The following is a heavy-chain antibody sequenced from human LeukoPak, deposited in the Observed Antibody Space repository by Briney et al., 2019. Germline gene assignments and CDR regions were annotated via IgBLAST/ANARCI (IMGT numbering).Heavy chain of an antibody. CDR3: ARSDYHNSGSHTVFDAFDI. J-gene: IGHJ3*02. V-gene: IGHV4-59*01. CDR2: IDDSGNT. D-gene: IGHD3-10*01. Sequence: SETLSLTCTVSGGSISRYYWSWIRRPPGKGLEWIGYIDDSGNTNYNPSLKSQVTVSVDKSKNQFSLKLSFVTAADTAMYYCARSDYHNSGSHTVFDAFDIWGQGTRVTVSS. CDR1: GGSISRYY.